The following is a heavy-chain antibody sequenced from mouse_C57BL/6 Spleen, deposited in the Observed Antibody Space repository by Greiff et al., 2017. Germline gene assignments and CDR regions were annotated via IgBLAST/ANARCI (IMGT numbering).Heavy chain of an antibody. CDR1: GYSFTDYN. D-gene: IGHD1-1*01. J-gene: IGHJ1*03. V-gene: IGHV1-39*01. Sequence: VQLKESGPELVKPGASVKISCKASGYSFTDYNMNWVKQSNGKSLEWIGVIDPNYGTTSYNQKFKGKATLTVDQSSSTAYMQLNSLTSEDSAVYYCARRGDYGSDWYFDVWGTGTPVTVSS. CDR3: ARRGDYGSDWYFDV. CDR2: IDPNYGTT.